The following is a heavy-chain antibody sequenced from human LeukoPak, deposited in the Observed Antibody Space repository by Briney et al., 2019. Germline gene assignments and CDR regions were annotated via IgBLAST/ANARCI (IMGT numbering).Heavy chain of an antibody. CDR1: GFTFGDYA. D-gene: IGHD3-22*01. V-gene: IGHV3-49*04. Sequence: PGRSLRLSCTASGFTFGDYAMSCVRQAPGKGREWVGFIRCKAYGGTKEYAAPLKGRFTISRNDSKSIAYLQLNGLKIEDTAVYYCTREDSGGYYPPSSWGQGTQVTVS. CDR3: TREDSGGYYPPSS. CDR2: IRCKAYGGTK. J-gene: IGHJ5*02.